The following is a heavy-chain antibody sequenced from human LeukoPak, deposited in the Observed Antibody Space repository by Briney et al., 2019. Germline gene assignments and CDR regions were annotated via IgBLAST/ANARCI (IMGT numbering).Heavy chain of an antibody. J-gene: IGHJ4*02. D-gene: IGHD6-19*01. Sequence: GGSLRLSCAGSGFVFNNYAMHWVRQPPGKGLEWVSGISWNSGSIDYADSVKGRFTISRDNAKNSLYLQMNSLRVEDTAFYYRAKDNRRHYTSGPNPDSLHWGQGALVTVSS. CDR2: ISWNSGSI. V-gene: IGHV3-9*01. CDR3: AKDNRRHYTSGPNPDSLH. CDR1: GFVFNNYA.